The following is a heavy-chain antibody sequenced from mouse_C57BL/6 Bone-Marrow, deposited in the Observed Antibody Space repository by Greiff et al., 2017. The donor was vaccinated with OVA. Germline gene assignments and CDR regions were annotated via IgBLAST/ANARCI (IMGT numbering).Heavy chain of an antibody. CDR1: GFSLTSYG. CDR2: IWSGGST. V-gene: IGHV2-4*01. CDR3: AKYPYDGGWFAY. Sequence: QVQLKESGPGLVQPSQSLSITCTVSGFSLTSYGVHWVRQPPGKGLEWLGVIWSGGSTDYNAAFISRLSISKDNSKSQVFFKMNSLQADDTAIYYCAKYPYDGGWFAYWGQGTLVTVSA. D-gene: IGHD2-12*01. J-gene: IGHJ3*01.